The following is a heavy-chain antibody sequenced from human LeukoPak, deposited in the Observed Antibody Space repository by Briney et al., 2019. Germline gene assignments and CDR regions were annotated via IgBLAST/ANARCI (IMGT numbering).Heavy chain of an antibody. J-gene: IGHJ6*02. V-gene: IGHV3-74*01. CDR3: AKGKAAVDYTMDV. CDR1: GFSFSNYW. D-gene: IGHD6-13*01. Sequence: GGSLRLSCAASGFSFSNYWFHWVRQAPGEGLVWVSRTNEHGTIINYADSVKGRFTISRDNSKNTLFLQMNSLRAEDTAVYYCAKGKAAVDYTMDVWGQGTTVTVSS. CDR2: TNEHGTII.